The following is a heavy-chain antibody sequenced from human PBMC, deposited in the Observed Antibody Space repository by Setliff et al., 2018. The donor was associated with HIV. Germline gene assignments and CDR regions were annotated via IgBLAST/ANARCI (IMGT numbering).Heavy chain of an antibody. CDR1: GGSFSGYS. CDR3: ARYRYYYDSSGYGRWFDP. Sequence: PSETLSLTCAVYGGSFSGYSWTWIRQPPGKGLEWIGDINHSGSTNYNPSLKSRVTISVDTSENQFSLRLNSVTAADTAVYYCARYRYYYDSSGYGRWFDPWGQGTLVTVSS. V-gene: IGHV4-34*01. CDR2: INHSGST. D-gene: IGHD3-22*01. J-gene: IGHJ5*02.